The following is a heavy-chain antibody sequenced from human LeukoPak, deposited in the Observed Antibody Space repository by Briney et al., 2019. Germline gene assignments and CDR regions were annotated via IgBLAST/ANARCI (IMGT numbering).Heavy chain of an antibody. J-gene: IGHJ5*02. Sequence: GGSLRLSCAASGFTVSSNYMSWVRQAPGKGLEWVSVIYSGGSTYYADSVKGRFTISRDNPKNTLYLQMNSLRAEDTAVYYCARGSPYSSGWYGGFDPWGQGTLVTVSS. V-gene: IGHV3-66*01. CDR1: GFTVSSNY. D-gene: IGHD6-19*01. CDR3: ARGSPYSSGWYGGFDP. CDR2: IYSGGST.